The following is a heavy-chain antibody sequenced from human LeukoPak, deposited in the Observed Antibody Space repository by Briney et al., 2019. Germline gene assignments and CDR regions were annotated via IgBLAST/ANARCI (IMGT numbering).Heavy chain of an antibody. CDR1: GFTVSTNY. CDR3: ARTYYSASSDPD. J-gene: IGHJ4*02. D-gene: IGHD3-22*01. V-gene: IGHV3-66*01. CDR2: IYSGGAT. Sequence: GGSLRVSCAASGFTVSTNYSSWVRQAPGKGLEWVSVIYSGGATHYADSVKGRFTISRDNSKNTLYLQMNSLRVEDTAVYYCARTYYSASSDPDWGARTQCTVSS.